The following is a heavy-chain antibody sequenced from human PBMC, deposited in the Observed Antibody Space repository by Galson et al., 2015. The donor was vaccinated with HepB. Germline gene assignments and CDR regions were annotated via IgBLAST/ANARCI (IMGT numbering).Heavy chain of an antibody. V-gene: IGHV3-48*04. Sequence: SLRLSCAASGFTFSSYSMNWVRQAPGKGLEWVSYISSSSSTIYYADSVKGRFTISRDNAKNSLYLQMNSLRAEDTAVYYCASLFSTVTYGVFDYWGQGTLVTVSS. J-gene: IGHJ4*02. D-gene: IGHD4-17*01. CDR2: ISSSSSTI. CDR1: GFTFSSYS. CDR3: ASLFSTVTYGVFDY.